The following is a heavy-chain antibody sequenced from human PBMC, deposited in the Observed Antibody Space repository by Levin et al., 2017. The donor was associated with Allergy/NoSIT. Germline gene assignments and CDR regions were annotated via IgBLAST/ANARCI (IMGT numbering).Heavy chain of an antibody. CDR3: ARGGPVYRDGFDL. Sequence: RASVKVSCKASGFTFTGYYMHWVRRAPGQGLEWMGWINPNSGATNYAQNFQGRVTMPRDTSIGTAYMELRRLRSDDTAVYYCARGGPVYRDGFDLWGQGTMVTVSS. V-gene: IGHV1-2*02. CDR1: GFTFTGYY. J-gene: IGHJ3*01. CDR2: INPNSGAT.